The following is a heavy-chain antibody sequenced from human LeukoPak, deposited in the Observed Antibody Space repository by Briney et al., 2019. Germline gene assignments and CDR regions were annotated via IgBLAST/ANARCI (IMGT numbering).Heavy chain of an antibody. CDR3: ARGGGSYDLDY. CDR2: IYYSGST. D-gene: IGHD1-26*01. J-gene: IGHJ4*02. V-gene: IGHV4-59*01. CDR1: GGSISSYY. Sequence: TSGTLSLTCTVSGGSISSYYWSWIRQPPGKGLEWIGYIYYSGSTNYTPSLKSRVTISVDTSKNQFSLKLSSVTAADTAVYYCARGGGSYDLDYWGQGTLVTVSS.